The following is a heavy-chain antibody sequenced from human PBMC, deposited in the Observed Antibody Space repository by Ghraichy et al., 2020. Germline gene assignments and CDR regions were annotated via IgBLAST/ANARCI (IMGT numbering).Heavy chain of an antibody. D-gene: IGHD4-11*01. J-gene: IGHJ4*02. Sequence: LSLTCAASGFTFSSYWMSWVRQAPGKGLEWVANIKQDGSEKYYVDSVKGRFTISRDNAKNSLYLQMNSLRAEDTAVYYCARAPSNYDSYYFDYWGQGTLVTVSS. CDR2: IKQDGSEK. CDR3: ARAPSNYDSYYFDY. V-gene: IGHV3-7*03. CDR1: GFTFSSYW.